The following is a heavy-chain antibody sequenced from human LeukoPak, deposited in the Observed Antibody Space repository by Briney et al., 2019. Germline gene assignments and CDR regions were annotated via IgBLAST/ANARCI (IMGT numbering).Heavy chain of an antibody. CDR2: INPSGGST. CDR3: ATARSMGFWESSSSNVEY. J-gene: IGHJ4*02. V-gene: IGHV1-46*01. Sequence: GASVKVSCKASGYTFTSYYMHWVRQAPGQGLEWMGIINPSGGSTIYAQKFQGRVTMTEDTSTDTAYMELSSLRSEDTAVYYCATARSMGFWESSSSNVEYWGQGTLVTVSS. D-gene: IGHD6-6*01. CDR1: GYTFTSYY.